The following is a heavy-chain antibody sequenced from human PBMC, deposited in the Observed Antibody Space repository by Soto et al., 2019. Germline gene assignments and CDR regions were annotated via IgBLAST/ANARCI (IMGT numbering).Heavy chain of an antibody. D-gene: IGHD2-2*01. J-gene: IGHJ4*02. CDR2: INPSGGST. CDR1: GYTFTSYY. CDR3: ASLCRYYNSYSCPGY. Sequence: EDSVKVSCTASGYTFTSYYMHWVLQAPGKGLEWMGIINPSGGSTSYAQKFQGRVTMTRDTSTSTVYMELSSLRSEGTAVYYCASLCRYYNSYSCPGYWGQGTLVTVSS. V-gene: IGHV1-46*01.